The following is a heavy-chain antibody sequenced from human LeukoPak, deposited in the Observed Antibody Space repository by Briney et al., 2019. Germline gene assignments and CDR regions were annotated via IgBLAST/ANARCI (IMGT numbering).Heavy chain of an antibody. CDR2: IYPGDSDT. CDR3: ARLEKGQTGTTYFDY. J-gene: IGHJ4*02. CDR1: GYSFTSYW. V-gene: IGHV5-51*01. Sequence: GESLKISCKGSGYSFTSYWIGWVRQMPGKGLEWMGIIYPGDSDTRYSPSFQGQVTISADKSISTAYLQWSSLKASDTAMYYCARLEKGQTGTTYFDYWGQGTLVTVSS. D-gene: IGHD1-1*01.